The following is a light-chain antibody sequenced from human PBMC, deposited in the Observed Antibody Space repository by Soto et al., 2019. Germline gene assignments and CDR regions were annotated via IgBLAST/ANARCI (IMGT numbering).Light chain of an antibody. CDR2: KAS. CDR1: QSISSW. J-gene: IGKJ4*01. CDR3: QQYDSYPLT. Sequence: DIQMTQSPSTLSASVGDRVTITCRASQSISSWLAWYQQKPGKAHSLLIYKASSLESGVPSRFSGSGSGTEFTLTVSRLQPDDFAAYYCQQYDSYPLTFGGGTKVEIK. V-gene: IGKV1-5*03.